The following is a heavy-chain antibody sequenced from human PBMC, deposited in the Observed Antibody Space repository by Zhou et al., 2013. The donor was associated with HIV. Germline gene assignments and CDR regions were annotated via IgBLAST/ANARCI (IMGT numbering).Heavy chain of an antibody. CDR1: GYAFTGYY. Sequence: VQLVQSRAEVKKPGASVKVSCKASGYAFTGYYIHWVRQAPGQGLEWMGWINPNSGDTNFAQKFQGRVTLTRDTSINIVYMELSGLTSDDTAVYYCARGWLQFSYLTFWGQGTLVTVSS. D-gene: IGHD5-12*01. V-gene: IGHV1-2*02. CDR3: ARGWLQFSYLTF. CDR2: INPNSGDT. J-gene: IGHJ4*02.